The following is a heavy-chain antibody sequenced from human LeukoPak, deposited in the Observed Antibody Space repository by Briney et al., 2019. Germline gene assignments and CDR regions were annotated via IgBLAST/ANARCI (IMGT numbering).Heavy chain of an antibody. CDR2: IIPILGIA. J-gene: IGHJ2*01. V-gene: IGHV1-69*04. CDR1: GGTFSSYA. CDR3: ARVFYTETKQGVWYFDL. Sequence: GASVKVSCKASGGTFSSYAISWVRQAPGQGLEWMGRIIPILGIANYAQKFQGRVTITADKSTSTAYMELSSLRSEDTAVYYCARVFYTETKQGVWYFDLWGRGTLVTVSS. D-gene: IGHD4-17*01.